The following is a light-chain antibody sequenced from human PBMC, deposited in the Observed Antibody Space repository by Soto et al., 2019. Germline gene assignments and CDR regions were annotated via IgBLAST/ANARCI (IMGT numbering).Light chain of an antibody. CDR3: SSYVNYNTFVV. CDR1: SRDVGGYNY. J-gene: IGLJ2*01. V-gene: IGLV2-14*01. CDR2: EVS. Sequence: QSVLTQPASVSGYPGQSITISCTGTSRDVGGYNYVSWHQQHPGKAPKVIITEVSNRPSGVSNRFSGSKSGNTASLTISGLQAEDEADYYCSSYVNYNTFVVFGGGTKLTVL.